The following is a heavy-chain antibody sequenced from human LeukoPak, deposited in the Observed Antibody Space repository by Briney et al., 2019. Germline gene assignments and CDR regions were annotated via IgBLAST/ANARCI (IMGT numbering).Heavy chain of an antibody. CDR1: GGSISSYY. V-gene: IGHV4-59*12. Sequence: PSETLSLTCTVSGGSISSYYWSWIRQPPGKGLEWIGYIYYSGSTNYNPSLKSRVTISINTSKNQFPLKLSSVTAADTAVYYCARAGGSGLIDYWGQGTLVTVSS. CDR3: ARAGGSGLIDY. CDR2: IYYSGST. J-gene: IGHJ4*02. D-gene: IGHD6-19*01.